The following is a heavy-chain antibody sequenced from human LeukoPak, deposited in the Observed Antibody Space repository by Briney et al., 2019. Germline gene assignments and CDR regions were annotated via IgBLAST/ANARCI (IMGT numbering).Heavy chain of an antibody. Sequence: GGSLRLSCAASGFTFSSYAMSWVRQAPGKGLEWVSAISGSGGSTYYADSVKGRFTISRDNSKNTLYLQMNSLRAEDTAVYYCAKSLREYGGNPRRYFDYWGQGTLVTVSS. CDR1: GFTFSSYA. J-gene: IGHJ4*02. CDR3: AKSLREYGGNPRRYFDY. CDR2: ISGSGGST. D-gene: IGHD4-23*01. V-gene: IGHV3-23*01.